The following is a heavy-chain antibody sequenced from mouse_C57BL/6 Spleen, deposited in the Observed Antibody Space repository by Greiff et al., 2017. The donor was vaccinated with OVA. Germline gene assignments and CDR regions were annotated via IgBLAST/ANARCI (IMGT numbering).Heavy chain of an antibody. CDR3: ARGPYYYGSSSFYWYFDV. J-gene: IGHJ1*03. CDR1: GYTFTSYW. D-gene: IGHD1-1*01. CDR2: IYPGSGST. V-gene: IGHV1-55*01. Sequence: QVQLKQSGAELVKPGASVKMSCKASGYTFTSYWITWVKQRPGQGLEWIGDIYPGSGSTNYNEKFKSKATLTVDTSSSTAYMQLSSLTSEDSAVYYCARGPYYYGSSSFYWYFDVWGTGTTVTVSS.